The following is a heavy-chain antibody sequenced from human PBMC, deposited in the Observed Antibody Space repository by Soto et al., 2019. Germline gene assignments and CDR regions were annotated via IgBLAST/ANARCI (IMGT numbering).Heavy chain of an antibody. CDR1: GFTFSSYS. V-gene: IGHV3-21*01. J-gene: IGHJ6*03. CDR3: ARDRRVSSSSYYYYYMDV. Sequence: GGSLRLSCAASGFTFSSYSMNWVRQAPGKGLEWVSSISSSSSYIYYADSVKGRFTISRDNAKNSLYLQMNSLRAEDTAVYYCARDRRVSSSSYYYYYMDVWGKGTTVTVSS. CDR2: ISSSSSYI. D-gene: IGHD6-6*01.